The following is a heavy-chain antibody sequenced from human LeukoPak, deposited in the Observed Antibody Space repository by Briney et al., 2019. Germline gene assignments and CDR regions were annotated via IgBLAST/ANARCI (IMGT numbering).Heavy chain of an antibody. J-gene: IGHJ6*03. CDR2: ISRSSSYI. D-gene: IGHD3-10*01. CDR1: GFTFSSYD. V-gene: IGHV3-21*01. Sequence: GGSLRLSCAASGFTFSSYDMTWVRQAPGKGLEWVSSISRSSSYIYYADSVKGRFTISRDNANNSLYLRMNSLRAEDTAVYYCARLLPRHPYGSGSYYTRYYYYYMDVWGKGTTVTISS. CDR3: ARLLPRHPYGSGSYYTRYYYYYMDV.